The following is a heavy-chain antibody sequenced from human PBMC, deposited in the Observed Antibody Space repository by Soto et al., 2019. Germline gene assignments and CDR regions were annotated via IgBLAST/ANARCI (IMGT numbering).Heavy chain of an antibody. CDR2: IDPRDSYV. CDR1: GYTFTTFC. J-gene: IGHJ5*02. CDR3: ARLFCSTTTCDSWFDP. D-gene: IGHD2-2*01. Sequence: RGESLKISCTGFGYTFTTFCVTWVLQMPWKGLEWMGRIDPRDSYVNYSPSFQGHVTISVDKSISTAYLQWGSLKASDTAMYYCARLFCSTTTCDSWFDPWGQGTLVTVSS. V-gene: IGHV5-10-1*01.